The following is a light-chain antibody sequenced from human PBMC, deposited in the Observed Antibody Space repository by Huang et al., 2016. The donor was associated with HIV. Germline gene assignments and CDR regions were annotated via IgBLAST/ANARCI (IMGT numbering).Light chain of an antibody. CDR3: QQYSDRPPWT. V-gene: IGKV3-15*01. Sequence: IVMTQSPATLSVSPGEGATLSCRASQSVGSNLAWYQQRPGQAPRLLIYGASTRATGVPVRFSGRWSGTDFTLTISGPQSEDSAVYYCQQYSDRPPWTFGQGTKVE. CDR1: QSVGSN. CDR2: GAS. J-gene: IGKJ1*01.